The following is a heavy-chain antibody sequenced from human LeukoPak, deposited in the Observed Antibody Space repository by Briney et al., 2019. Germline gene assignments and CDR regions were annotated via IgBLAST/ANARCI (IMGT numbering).Heavy chain of an antibody. Sequence: HPGGSLRLACAAAGFTFSSYAMSWVRQAPGKGLEWVASISGSGGSTYYADSVKGRFTISRDNSKNTLYLQMNSLRAEDTAVYYCAKVSSYDILTGYSDYFDYWGQGTLVTVCS. V-gene: IGHV3-23*01. CDR3: AKVSSYDILTGYSDYFDY. D-gene: IGHD3-9*01. CDR2: ISGSGGST. CDR1: GFTFSSYA. J-gene: IGHJ4*02.